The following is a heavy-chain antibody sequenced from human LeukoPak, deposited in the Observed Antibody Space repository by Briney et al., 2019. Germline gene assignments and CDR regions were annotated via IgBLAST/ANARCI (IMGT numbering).Heavy chain of an antibody. CDR1: GASIRSADYY. CDR2: IYDSGST. CDR3: ASQTSVTPSWYFDL. Sequence: SETLSLTCSVSGASIRSADYYWSWLRQHPGKGLEWIVYIYDSGSTHYNPSLKSRVTISVDTSKNHFSLKLNSLTAADTAVYYCASQTSVTPSWYFDLWGRGTLVTVSS. V-gene: IGHV4-31*03. D-gene: IGHD4-17*01. J-gene: IGHJ2*01.